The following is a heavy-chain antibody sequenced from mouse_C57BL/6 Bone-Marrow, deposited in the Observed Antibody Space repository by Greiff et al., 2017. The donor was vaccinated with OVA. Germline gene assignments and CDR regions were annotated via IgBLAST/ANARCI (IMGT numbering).Heavy chain of an antibody. D-gene: IGHD2-3*01. J-gene: IGHJ4*01. CDR2: INPGSGGT. V-gene: IGHV1-54*01. Sequence: QVQLQQSGAELVRPGTSVKVSCKASGYAFTNYLIEWVKQRPGQGLEWIGVINPGSGGTNYNEKFKGKATLTADKSSSTAYRQLSSLTSEDSAVYFCARSDGFYAMDYWGQGTSVTVSS. CDR1: GYAFTNYL. CDR3: ARSDGFYAMDY.